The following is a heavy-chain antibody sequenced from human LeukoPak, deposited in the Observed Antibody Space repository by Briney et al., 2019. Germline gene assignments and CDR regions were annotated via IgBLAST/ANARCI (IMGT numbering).Heavy chain of an antibody. V-gene: IGHV4-34*01. D-gene: IGHD2-2*01. CDR3: ASASVVPAAMPFSGYVRDAFDI. J-gene: IGHJ3*02. Sequence: PSETLSLTCAVYGGSFSGYYWSWIRQPPGKGLEWIGEINHSGSTNYNPSLKSRVTISVDTSKNQFSLKLSSVTAADTAVYYCASASVVPAAMPFSGYVRDAFDIWGQGTMVTVSS. CDR1: GGSFSGYY. CDR2: INHSGST.